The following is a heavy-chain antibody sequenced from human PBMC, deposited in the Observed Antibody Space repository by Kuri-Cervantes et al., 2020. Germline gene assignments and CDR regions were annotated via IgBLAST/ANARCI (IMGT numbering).Heavy chain of an antibody. CDR2: ISYDGSNE. CDR1: GFTFSTYG. CDR3: ARERRIRFLEWLFDY. Sequence: GESLKISCAGSGFTFSTYGTHWVRQAPGKGLEWVAVISYDGSNEYYADSVKGRFTISRDNSKNTLSLQMNSLRAEDTAVYYCARERRIRFLEWLFDYWGQGTLVTVS. D-gene: IGHD3-3*01. V-gene: IGHV3-30-3*01. J-gene: IGHJ4*02.